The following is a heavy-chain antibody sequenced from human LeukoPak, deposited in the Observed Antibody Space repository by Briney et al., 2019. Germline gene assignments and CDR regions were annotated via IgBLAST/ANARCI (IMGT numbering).Heavy chain of an antibody. J-gene: IGHJ5*02. CDR1: GGTFSSYA. CDR3: ARDGRAVSWYNWNYDLENWFDP. CDR2: IIPIFGTA. D-gene: IGHD1-7*01. Sequence: SVKVSCKASGGTFSSYAISWVRQAPGQGLEWMGRIIPIFGTANYAQKSQGRVTITTDESTSTAYMELSSLRSEDTAVYYCARDGRAVSWYNWNYDLENWFDPWGQGTLVTVSS. V-gene: IGHV1-69*05.